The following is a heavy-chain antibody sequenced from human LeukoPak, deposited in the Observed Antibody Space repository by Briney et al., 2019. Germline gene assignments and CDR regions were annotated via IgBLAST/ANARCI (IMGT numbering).Heavy chain of an antibody. D-gene: IGHD2-2*02. CDR2: IVPHSGGT. CDR3: TRGQLLYIGFLLVDY. V-gene: IGHV1-2*02. CDR1: GYTFSDYY. J-gene: IGHJ4*02. Sequence: ASVKVSCKTSGYTFSDYYIHWVRQAPGQGLAWMGWIVPHSGGTKYAQKFQGRVTMTRDTSISAAYMELSRLRSDDTAVYYCTRGQLLYIGFLLVDYWGQGTLVTVSS.